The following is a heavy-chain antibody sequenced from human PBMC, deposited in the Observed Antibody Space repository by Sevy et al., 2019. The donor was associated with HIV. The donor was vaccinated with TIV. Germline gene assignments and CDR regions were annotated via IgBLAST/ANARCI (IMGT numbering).Heavy chain of an antibody. CDR1: GFTFSSYA. J-gene: IGHJ4*02. D-gene: IGHD2-21*02. Sequence: GGSLRLSCAASGFTFSSYALLWVRQAPGKGLEWVSLISYDGSKKYYSDSVKGRFAISRDESKTTLFLQMNSLRSEDTAIYYCARVGVSYCTDDCYHRFDYWGRATLVTVSS. V-gene: IGHV3-30*09. CDR3: ARVGVSYCTDDCYHRFDY. CDR2: ISYDGSKK.